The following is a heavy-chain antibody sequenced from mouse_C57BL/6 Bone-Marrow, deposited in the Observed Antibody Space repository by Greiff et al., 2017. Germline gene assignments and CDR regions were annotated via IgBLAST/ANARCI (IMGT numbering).Heavy chain of an antibody. CDR3: AHEGYFDY. J-gene: IGHJ2*01. Sequence: VKLMESGPELVKPGASVKISCKASGYSFTSYYIHWVKQRPGQGLEWIGWIYPGSGNTKYNEKFKGKATLTAYTSSSTAYMQLSSLTSEDSAVYYCAHEGYFDYWGQGTTLTVSS. CDR2: IYPGSGNT. V-gene: IGHV1-66*01. CDR1: GYSFTSYY.